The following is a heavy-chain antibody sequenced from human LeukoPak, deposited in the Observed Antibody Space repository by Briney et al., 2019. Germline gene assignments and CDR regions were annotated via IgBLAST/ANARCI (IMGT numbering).Heavy chain of an antibody. CDR3: AREGRIAAAGMAYFDY. CDR1: GFTFSSYS. V-gene: IGHV3-21*01. Sequence: GGSLRLSCAASGFTFSSYSMNWVRQAPGKGLEWVSSISSSSSYIYYADSVKGRFTISRDNAKNSLYLQMNSLRAEDTAVYYCAREGRIAAAGMAYFDYWGQGTLVTVSS. D-gene: IGHD6-13*01. CDR2: ISSSSSYI. J-gene: IGHJ4*02.